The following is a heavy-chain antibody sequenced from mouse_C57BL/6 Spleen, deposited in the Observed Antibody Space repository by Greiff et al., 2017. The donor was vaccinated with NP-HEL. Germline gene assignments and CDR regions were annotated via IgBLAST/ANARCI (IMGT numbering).Heavy chain of an antibody. J-gene: IGHJ3*01. V-gene: IGHV1-52*01. CDR3: ARGYDEAWFAY. CDR1: GYTFTSYW. Sequence: QVQLQQPGAELVRPGSSVKLSCKASGYTFTSYWMHWVKQRPIQGLEWIGNIDPSDSETHYNQKFKDKATLTVDKSSSTAYMQLSSLTSEDSAVYYCARGYDEAWFAYWGQGTLVTVSA. D-gene: IGHD2-2*01. CDR2: IDPSDSET.